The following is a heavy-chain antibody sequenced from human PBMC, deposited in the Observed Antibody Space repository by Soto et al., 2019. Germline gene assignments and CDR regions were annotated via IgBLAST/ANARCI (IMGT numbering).Heavy chain of an antibody. Sequence: QVQLVQSGAEVKKPGSSVKVSCKASGGTFSSYAISWVRQAPGQGLEWMGGFIPSFGTANYAQKFQGRVTITADESTSTAYMELSSLRSEDTAVYYCARGDRTFGGVIVNYGMDVWGQGTTVTVSS. V-gene: IGHV1-69*01. CDR1: GGTFSSYA. D-gene: IGHD3-16*02. J-gene: IGHJ6*02. CDR2: FIPSFGTA. CDR3: ARGDRTFGGVIVNYGMDV.